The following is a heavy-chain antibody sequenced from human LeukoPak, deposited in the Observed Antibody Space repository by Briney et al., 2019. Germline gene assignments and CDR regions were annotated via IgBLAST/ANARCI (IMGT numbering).Heavy chain of an antibody. J-gene: IGHJ4*02. V-gene: IGHV4-34*01. CDR3: ARSNVDIVATFDY. CDR2: INHRGST. D-gene: IGHD5-12*01. Sequence: PSETLSLTCAVYGGSVSGYYWGWIRQPPGKGLELNGEINHRGSTNYNPSLKSRVTISVDTSKNQFSLKLSSVTGADTAVYYCARSNVDIVATFDYWGQGTLATVSS. CDR1: GGSVSGYY.